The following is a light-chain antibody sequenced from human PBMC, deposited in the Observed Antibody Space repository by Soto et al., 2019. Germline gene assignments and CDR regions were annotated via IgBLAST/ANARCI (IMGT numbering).Light chain of an antibody. CDR3: QRDSSNSST. CDR1: QDSNIW. Sequence: DIQMTQSPSTLSASVGDRVTITCRASQDSNIWLAWYQQKPGKAPKLLIYKASTLERGVPSRFIGSGSGTDYPLAISSLQSDDVATYYCQRDSSNSSTFGHGTRLDIK. V-gene: IGKV1-5*03. J-gene: IGKJ2*02. CDR2: KAS.